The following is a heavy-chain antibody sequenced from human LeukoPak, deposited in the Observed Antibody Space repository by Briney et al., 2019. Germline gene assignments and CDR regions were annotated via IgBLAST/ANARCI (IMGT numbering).Heavy chain of an antibody. CDR1: GGSISSGGYY. V-gene: IGHV4-31*03. J-gene: IGHJ5*02. CDR2: IYYSGST. CDR3: ARTAAAGPGWFDP. Sequence: PSQTLSLTCTVSGGSISSGGYYCSWIRQHPGKGLEWIGYIYYSGSTYYNPSLKSRVTISVDTSKNQFSLKLSSMTAADTAVYCCARTAAAGPGWFDPWGQGTLVTVSS. D-gene: IGHD6-13*01.